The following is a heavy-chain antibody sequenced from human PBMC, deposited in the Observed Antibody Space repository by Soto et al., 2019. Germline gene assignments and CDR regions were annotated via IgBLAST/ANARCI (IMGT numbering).Heavy chain of an antibody. CDR2: IIPTFGTA. CDR1: GGTFSSYA. D-gene: IGHD6-6*01. V-gene: IGHV1-69*13. J-gene: IGHJ4*02. Sequence: SVKVSCKASGGTFSSYAISWVRQAPGQGLEWMGGIIPTFGTANYAQKFQGRVTITADESTSTAYMELSSLRSEDTAVYYCAHSSSPAYYFDYWGQGTLVTVSS. CDR3: AHSSSPAYYFDY.